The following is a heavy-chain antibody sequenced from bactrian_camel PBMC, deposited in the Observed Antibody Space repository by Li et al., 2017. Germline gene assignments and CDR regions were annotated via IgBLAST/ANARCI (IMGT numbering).Heavy chain of an antibody. D-gene: IGHD4*01. CDR1: GYTLSTRC. J-gene: IGHJ4*01. CDR2: INSAGVTT. V-gene: IGHV3S1*01. Sequence: HVQLVESGGGSVQAGGSLGLSCVASGYTLSTRCRGWFRQAPGKGLEWVSTINSAGVTTYYEDSVKGRFTISRDNAQNTLYLQLNSLKTDDTAIYYCARGLAHYFDYGPGQDWGQGTQVTVS. CDR3: ARGLAHYFDYGPGQD.